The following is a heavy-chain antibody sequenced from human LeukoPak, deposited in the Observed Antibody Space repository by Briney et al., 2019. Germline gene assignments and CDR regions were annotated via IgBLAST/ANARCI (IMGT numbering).Heavy chain of an antibody. CDR2: IDPNTGDT. J-gene: IGHJ4*02. Sequence: ASVKVSCKASGQSLTGYFIHWVRQAPGQSLEWVGRIDPNTGDTIYAQNFQGRDTVTSATSISTAYMELSRLTSDDTAVYFCARLGLHGSGTYYFFDYWGQGTLVTVSS. D-gene: IGHD3-10*01. CDR3: ARLGLHGSGTYYFFDY. CDR1: GQSLTGYF. V-gene: IGHV1-2*06.